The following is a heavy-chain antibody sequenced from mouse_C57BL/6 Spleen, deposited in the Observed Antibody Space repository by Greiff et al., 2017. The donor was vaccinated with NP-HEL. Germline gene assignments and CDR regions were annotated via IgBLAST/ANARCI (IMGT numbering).Heavy chain of an antibody. V-gene: IGHV1-69*01. D-gene: IGHD1-1*01. J-gene: IGHJ2*01. CDR2: IDPSDSYT. CDR3: ARSPGSRLYFDY. Sequence: VQLQQPGAELVMPGASVKLSCKASGYTFTSYWMHWVKQRPGQGLEWIGEIDPSDSYTNYNQKFKGKSTLTVDTSSSTAYMQLSSLTSEDSAVYYCARSPGSRLYFDYWGQGTTLTVSS. CDR1: GYTFTSYW.